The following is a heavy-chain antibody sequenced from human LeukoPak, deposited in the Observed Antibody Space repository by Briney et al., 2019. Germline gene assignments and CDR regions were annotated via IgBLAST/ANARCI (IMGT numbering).Heavy chain of an antibody. Sequence: SETLSLTCAVYGGSFSGYYWSWIRQPPGKGLEWIGEINHSGSTNYNPSLKSRVTISVDTSKNQFSLKLSSVTAADTAVYYCAVAGTTENLFDPWGQGTLVTVSS. V-gene: IGHV4-34*01. D-gene: IGHD6-19*01. CDR2: INHSGST. CDR3: AVAGTTENLFDP. J-gene: IGHJ5*02. CDR1: GGSFSGYY.